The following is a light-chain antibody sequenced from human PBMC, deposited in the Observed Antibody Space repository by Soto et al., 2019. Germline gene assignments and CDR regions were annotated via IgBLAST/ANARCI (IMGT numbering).Light chain of an antibody. CDR1: HGISSH. J-gene: IGKJ4*01. Sequence: AIRMTQSPSSFSASTGDRVTITCRASHGISSHLAWYQVKPGKAPRLLIYTASYLESGVPSRFSSSGSGTDFTLTVSSLQSQDVAVYYCQQYCSYPLTFGGGTKVEIK. V-gene: IGKV1-8*01. CDR3: QQYCSYPLT. CDR2: TAS.